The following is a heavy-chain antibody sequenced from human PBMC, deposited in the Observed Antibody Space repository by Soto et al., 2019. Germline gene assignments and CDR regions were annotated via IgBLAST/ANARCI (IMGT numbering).Heavy chain of an antibody. CDR1: GGTFSTYT. CDR3: ARDRLYCRGGSCYSHWLFDY. D-gene: IGHD2-15*01. J-gene: IGHJ4*01. CDR2: IIPILGIT. V-gene: IGHV1-69*04. Sequence: SVKVSCKASGGTFSTYTISWVRQAPGQGLEWMGRIIPILGITNYAQNFQGRVTITADKSTSTAYMELSSLRSEDTAVYYCARDRLYCRGGSCYSHWLFDYWS.